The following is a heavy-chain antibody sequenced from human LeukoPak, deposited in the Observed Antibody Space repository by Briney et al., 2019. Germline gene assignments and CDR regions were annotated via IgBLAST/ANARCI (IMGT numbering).Heavy chain of an antibody. CDR3: AKWVVGSRYFDL. CDR1: GFTFSSYA. Sequence: GGSLRLSCAASGFTFSSYAMSWVRQAPGKGLEWVSRISGSGGTTYYTDSVKGRFTISRDNSKNTLYLQMNSLRAEDTAVYYCAKWVVGSRYFDLWGRGTLVTVSS. CDR2: ISGSGGTT. V-gene: IGHV3-23*01. D-gene: IGHD1-26*01. J-gene: IGHJ2*01.